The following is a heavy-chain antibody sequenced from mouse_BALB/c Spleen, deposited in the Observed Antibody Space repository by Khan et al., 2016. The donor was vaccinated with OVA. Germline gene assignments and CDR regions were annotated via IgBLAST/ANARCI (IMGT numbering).Heavy chain of an antibody. V-gene: IGHV5-9-1*01. Sequence: EVELVESGGGLVEPGGSLKLSCAASGFTFCSFVMSWVRQTPEKRLEWVATISSAATYTYYPDSVKGRFTISRDNAKNTLYLQMNSLRSDDTAIYYCTNGNYGWFAYWGQGTLVTVST. CDR1: GFTFCSFV. CDR2: ISSAATYT. D-gene: IGHD2-1*01. J-gene: IGHJ3*01. CDR3: TNGNYGWFAY.